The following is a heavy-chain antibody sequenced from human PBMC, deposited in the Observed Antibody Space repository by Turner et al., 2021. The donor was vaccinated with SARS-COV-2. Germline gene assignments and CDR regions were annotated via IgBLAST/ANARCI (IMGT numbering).Heavy chain of an antibody. Sequence: YSMHWVRQAPGKGLEWVAVISYDGSNKYYADSVKGRFTISRDNSKNTMYLQMNSLRAEDTALFYCAKQGGSYYSGNHWYFDLWGRGTLVTVSS. V-gene: IGHV3-30*04. CDR3: AKQGGSYYSGNHWYFDL. CDR1: YS. D-gene: IGHD1-26*01. J-gene: IGHJ2*01. CDR2: ISYDGSNK.